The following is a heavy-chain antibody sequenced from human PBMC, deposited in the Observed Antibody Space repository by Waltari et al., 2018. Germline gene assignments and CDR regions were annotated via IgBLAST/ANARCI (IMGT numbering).Heavy chain of an antibody. CDR3: ARHGEYHTSMVIPYYYYGMDV. J-gene: IGHJ6*02. CDR2: IYPGSADT. V-gene: IGHV5-51*01. Sequence: EVQLVQSGAEVKKPGESLKISCKGSGYSFTSYWIGWVRQMPGKGLEWRGMIYPGSADTRYSPTLQGQATISDDKSNSTAYLQWSSLKASDTAMYYCARHGEYHTSMVIPYYYYGMDVWGQGITVTVSS. D-gene: IGHD5-18*01. CDR1: GYSFTSYW.